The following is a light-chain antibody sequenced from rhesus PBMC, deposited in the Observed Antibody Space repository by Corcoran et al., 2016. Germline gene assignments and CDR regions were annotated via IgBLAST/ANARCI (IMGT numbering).Light chain of an antibody. J-gene: IGKJ3*01. CDR1: ENVNNY. CDR3: QHNYGTPFT. CDR2: KAS. Sequence: DIQMTQSPSSLSASVGDRVTITCRTSENVNNYSNWYQQKPGKARKLLIYKASTFQSGAPSRFSGSGSGTDYTFTISSLQSEDVATYYCQHNYGTPFTFGPGTKLDIK. V-gene: IGKV1-74*01.